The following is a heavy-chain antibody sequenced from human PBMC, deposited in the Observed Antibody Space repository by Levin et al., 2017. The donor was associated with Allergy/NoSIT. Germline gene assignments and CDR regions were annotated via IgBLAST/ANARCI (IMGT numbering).Heavy chain of an antibody. CDR1: GFTFSSYA. V-gene: IGHV3-30-3*01. Sequence: GGSLRLSCAASGFTFSSYAMHWVRQAPGKGLEWVAVISYDGSNKYYADSVKGRFTISRDNSKNTLYLQMNSLRAEDTAVYYCARYSTDSGYDYSDAFDIWGQGTMVTVSS. D-gene: IGHD5-12*01. CDR3: ARYSTDSGYDYSDAFDI. CDR2: ISYDGSNK. J-gene: IGHJ3*02.